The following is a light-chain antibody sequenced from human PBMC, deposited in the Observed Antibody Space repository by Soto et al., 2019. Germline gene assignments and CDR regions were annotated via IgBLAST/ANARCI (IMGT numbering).Light chain of an antibody. Sequence: EIVFTQSPGTLSLSPGERATLSCRASQSASSSYLAWYQQKPGQAPRLLIYGASSRATGIPDGFSGSGSGTDFTLTISRLEPEDFAVYYCQQYGSSPFTFGPGTKVDIK. CDR1: QSASSSY. CDR3: QQYGSSPFT. CDR2: GAS. J-gene: IGKJ3*01. V-gene: IGKV3-20*01.